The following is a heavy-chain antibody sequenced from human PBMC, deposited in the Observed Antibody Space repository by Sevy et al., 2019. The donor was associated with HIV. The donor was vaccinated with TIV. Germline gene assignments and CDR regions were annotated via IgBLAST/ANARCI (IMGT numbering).Heavy chain of an antibody. CDR3: ARDEGGYDPLDC. D-gene: IGHD3-16*01. Sequence: GGSLRLSCATSGFTFTSYTMNWVRQAPGKGLEWVSSISYSAEYIYYADSVKGRFTISRDNAKNSLFLQMNSLRVEDTAVYYCARDEGGYDPLDCWGQGTLVTVSS. CDR2: ISYSAEYI. CDR1: GFTFTSYT. V-gene: IGHV3-21*01. J-gene: IGHJ4*02.